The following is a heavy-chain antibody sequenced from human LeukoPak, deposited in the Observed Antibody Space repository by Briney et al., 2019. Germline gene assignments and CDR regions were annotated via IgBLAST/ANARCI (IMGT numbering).Heavy chain of an antibody. CDR1: GGSLSSYY. J-gene: IGHJ4*02. Sequence: SETLSLTCTVSGGSLSSYYWSWLRQPPGKGLEWIGYIYYSGSTNYNPSLKSRVTISVDTSKNQFSLKLSSVTAADTAVYYCAREIPYYFDYWGQGTLVTVSS. CDR2: IYYSGST. CDR3: AREIPYYFDY. V-gene: IGHV4-59*01.